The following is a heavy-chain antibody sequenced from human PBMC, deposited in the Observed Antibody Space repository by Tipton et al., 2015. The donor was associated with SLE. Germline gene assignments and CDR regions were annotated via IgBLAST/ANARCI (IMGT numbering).Heavy chain of an antibody. J-gene: IGHJ5*02. D-gene: IGHD4-17*01. Sequence: TLSLTCSVSGGSISTFYWSWVRQPPGDGLEWIGYIYFIGNTDYNPSLKSRVTMSVDTSKNQFSLNLNSVTAADTAVYYCARMYGDSRTNWFDLWGQGTLVTVSS. CDR1: GGSISTFY. CDR3: ARMYGDSRTNWFDL. V-gene: IGHV4-59*12. CDR2: IYFIGNT.